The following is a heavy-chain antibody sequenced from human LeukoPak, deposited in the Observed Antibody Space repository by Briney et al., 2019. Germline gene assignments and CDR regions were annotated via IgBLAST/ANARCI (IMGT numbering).Heavy chain of an antibody. V-gene: IGHV3-23*01. Sequence: PGGSLRLSCAASGFTFSSYEMNWVRQAPGKGLEWVSSISGSGAKTYYADSVKDRITISRDNSKSTLYPQMDSLRAGDTALYYCAKDRQDVVVTAIRFDSWGQGTLVTVSS. D-gene: IGHD2-21*02. J-gene: IGHJ4*02. CDR2: ISGSGAKT. CDR3: AKDRQDVVVTAIRFDS. CDR1: GFTFSSYE.